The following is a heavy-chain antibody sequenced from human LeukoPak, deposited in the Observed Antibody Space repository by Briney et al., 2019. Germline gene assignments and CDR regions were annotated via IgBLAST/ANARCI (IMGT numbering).Heavy chain of an antibody. CDR2: ISSSSSYI. J-gene: IGHJ3*02. CDR1: GFTFSSYS. CDR3: ARDPQITNWVADAFDI. D-gene: IGHD7-27*01. Sequence: GGSLRLSCAASGFTFSSYSMNWVRQAPGKGLEWVSSISSSSSYIYYADSVKGRFTISRDNAKNSLYLQMNSLRAEDTAVYYCARDPQITNWVADAFDIWGQGTMVTVSS. V-gene: IGHV3-21*01.